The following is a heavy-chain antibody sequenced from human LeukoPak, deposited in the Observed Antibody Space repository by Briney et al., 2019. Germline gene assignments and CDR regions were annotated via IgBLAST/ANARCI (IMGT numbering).Heavy chain of an antibody. CDR3: ARGMSVPSATWFDP. D-gene: IGHD2-2*01. Sequence: SETLSITCTVPGGSLSGFYRSWIRQPAGKGLEWIGRIYTSWSTNYNPSLRSRVTMSVDTSKNQFSMKLTSVTAADTAVYYCARGMSVPSATWFDPWGQGTLVTVSS. CDR1: GGSLSGFY. V-gene: IGHV4-4*07. CDR2: IYTSWST. J-gene: IGHJ5*02.